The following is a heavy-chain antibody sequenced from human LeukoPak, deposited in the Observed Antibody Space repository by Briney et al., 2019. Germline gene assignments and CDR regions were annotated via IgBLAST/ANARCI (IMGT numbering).Heavy chain of an antibody. CDR2: INPNSGAT. V-gene: IGHV1-2*02. Sequence: GASVKVSCKASGYTFIAYYMHWVRQAPGQGLEWMGWINPNSGATYYEQKFQGRVTMTRDTSISTAYMEVSRLRSDDSAVYYCARYMAAAGTFDYWGQGTLVTVSS. J-gene: IGHJ4*02. CDR1: GYTFIAYY. D-gene: IGHD6-13*01. CDR3: ARYMAAAGTFDY.